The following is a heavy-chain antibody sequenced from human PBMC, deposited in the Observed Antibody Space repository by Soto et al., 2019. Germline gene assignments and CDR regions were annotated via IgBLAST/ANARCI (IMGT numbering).Heavy chain of an antibody. CDR2: IYYSGST. D-gene: IGHD3-10*01. Sequence: SETLYLTCTVSGGSISSGGYYWSWIRQHPGKGLEWIGYIYYSGSTYYNPSLKSRVTISVDTSKNQFSLKLSSVTAADTAVYYCARDRSEYYYGSGIPQRHFDYWGQGTLVTVSS. V-gene: IGHV4-31*03. CDR3: ARDRSEYYYGSGIPQRHFDY. CDR1: GGSISSGGYY. J-gene: IGHJ4*02.